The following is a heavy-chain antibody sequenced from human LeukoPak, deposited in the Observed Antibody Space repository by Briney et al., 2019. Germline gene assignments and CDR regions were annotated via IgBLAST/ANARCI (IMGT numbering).Heavy chain of an antibody. CDR1: GGSISSYY. CDR2: IYYSGST. CDR3: ARVGRYYDSSGYEP. J-gene: IGHJ5*02. V-gene: IGHV4-59*01. Sequence: SETLSLTCTVSGGSISSYYWSWIRQPPGKGLEWIGYIYYSGSTNYNPSLKSRVTISVDTSKNQFSLKLSSVTAADTAVYYCARVGRYYDSSGYEPWGQGTLVTVSS. D-gene: IGHD3-22*01.